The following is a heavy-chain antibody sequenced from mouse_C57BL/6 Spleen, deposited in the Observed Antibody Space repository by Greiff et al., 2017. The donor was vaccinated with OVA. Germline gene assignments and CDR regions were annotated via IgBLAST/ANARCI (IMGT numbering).Heavy chain of an antibody. CDR2: IRNKANNHAT. V-gene: IGHV6-6*01. CDR1: GFTFSDAW. D-gene: IGHD1-1*01. J-gene: IGHJ4*01. CDR3: TSTYYYGSRNYAMDY. Sequence: DVMLVESGGGLVQPGGSMKLSCAASGFTFSDAWMDWVRQSPEKGLEWVAEIRNKANNHATYYAESVKGRFTISRDDSKSSVYLQMNSLRAEDTGIYYCTSTYYYGSRNYAMDYWGQGTSVTVSS.